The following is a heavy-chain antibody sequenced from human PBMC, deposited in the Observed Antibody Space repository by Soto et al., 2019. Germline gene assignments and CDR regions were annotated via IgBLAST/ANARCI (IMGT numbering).Heavy chain of an antibody. J-gene: IGHJ6*01. Sequence: ASVKVSCKASDYTFISYGISWVRQAPGQGLEWMGWISVHNGNTNYPQKLQGRVSMTTNTSTNTAYMELRSLRSDDTAVYYCARDAVVWNGDDQYYYGLDVWGQGTTVTVSS. D-gene: IGHD1-1*01. CDR1: DYTFISYG. V-gene: IGHV1-18*01. CDR3: ARDAVVWNGDDQYYYGLDV. CDR2: ISVHNGNT.